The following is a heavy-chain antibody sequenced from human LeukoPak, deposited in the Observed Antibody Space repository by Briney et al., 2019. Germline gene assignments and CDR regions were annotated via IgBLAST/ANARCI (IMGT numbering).Heavy chain of an antibody. V-gene: IGHV1-2*02. D-gene: IGHD6-6*01. CDR1: GYTFTGYY. J-gene: IGHJ4*02. CDR3: ARTYTVSSDFDY. CDR2: INPNSGGT. Sequence: ASMTVSCKASGYTFTGYYVHWVRQAPGQGLEWMGWINPNSGGTNYAQRFQDRVSMTRDTYISTAYMELSRLRSDDTAVYYSARTYTVSSDFDYWGLGTLVTVSS.